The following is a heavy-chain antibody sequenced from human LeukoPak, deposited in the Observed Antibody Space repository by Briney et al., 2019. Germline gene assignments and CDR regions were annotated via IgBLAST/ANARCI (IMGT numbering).Heavy chain of an antibody. D-gene: IGHD3-22*01. V-gene: IGHV3-21*01. Sequence: GGSLRLSCAASGFTFSSYSMNWVRQAPGKGLEWVSSNSSSSSYIYYVDSVKGRFTISRDNAKNSLYLQMNSLRAEDTAVYYCARDPLTYDSSGYPPFDYWGQGTLVTVSS. CDR1: GFTFSSYS. CDR2: NSSSSSYI. CDR3: ARDPLTYDSSGYPPFDY. J-gene: IGHJ4*02.